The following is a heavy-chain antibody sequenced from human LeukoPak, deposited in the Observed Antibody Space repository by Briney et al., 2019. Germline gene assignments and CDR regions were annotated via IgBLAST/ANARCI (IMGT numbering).Heavy chain of an antibody. V-gene: IGHV3-21*06. CDR3: ATYSGSFSLDY. CDR1: GFTFSSYA. D-gene: IGHD1-26*01. CDR2: ISSNTNYR. Sequence: GPSLRLSCAASGFTFSSYAMHWVRQAPGKGLEWVSSISSNTNYRNYADSVKGRFTISRDNAKNSLYLEMNSLRAEDTAVYYCATYSGSFSLDYWGQGTLVTVSS. J-gene: IGHJ4*02.